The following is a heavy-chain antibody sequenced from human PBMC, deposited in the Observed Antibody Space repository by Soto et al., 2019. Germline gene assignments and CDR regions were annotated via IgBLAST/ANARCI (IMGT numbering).Heavy chain of an antibody. D-gene: IGHD1-26*01. V-gene: IGHV3-30-3*01. CDR1: GFTFSSYA. CDR3: VKEGRVGVEGFDF. CDR2: ISYDGSNK. Sequence: QVQLVESGGGVVQPGRSLRLSCAASGFTFSSYAMHWVRQAPGKGLEWVAVISYDGSNKYYADSVKGRFTISRDNSKNTLYLQMNSLRDEDTAVYYCVKEGRVGVEGFDFWGQGALVTVSS. J-gene: IGHJ4*02.